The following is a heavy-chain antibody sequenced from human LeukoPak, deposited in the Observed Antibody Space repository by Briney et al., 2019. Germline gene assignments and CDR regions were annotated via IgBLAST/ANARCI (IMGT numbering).Heavy chain of an antibody. J-gene: IGHJ4*02. CDR1: GFTFSSYA. CDR3: AKTDYYDSSGYSRVFDY. D-gene: IGHD3-22*01. CDR2: ISGSGGST. V-gene: IGHV3-23*01. Sequence: GGSLRLSCAASGFTFSSYAMSWVRQAPGKGLEWVSAISGSGGSTYYADSVKGRFTISRDNSKNTLYLQMNSLRAEDTAVYYCAKTDYYDSSGYSRVFDYWGQGTLVTVSS.